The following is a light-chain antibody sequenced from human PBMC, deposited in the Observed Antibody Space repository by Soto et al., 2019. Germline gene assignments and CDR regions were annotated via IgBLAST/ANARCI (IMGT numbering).Light chain of an antibody. V-gene: IGKV3-20*01. CDR1: QSVSSSY. CDR2: GAS. Sequence: DILMTQAPSTVSVSSFERATLSCRASQSVSSSYLAWYQQKPGQAPRLLIYGASNRATGIPDRFSGSGSGTDFTLTISRLEPEDFAVYYCQQYGSSGTFGQGTKVDIK. J-gene: IGKJ1*01. CDR3: QQYGSSGT.